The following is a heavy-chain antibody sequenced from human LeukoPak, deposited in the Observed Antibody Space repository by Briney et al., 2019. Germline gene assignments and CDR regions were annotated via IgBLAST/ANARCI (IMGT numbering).Heavy chain of an antibody. Sequence: ASVKVSCKASGYTFTSYYMHWVRQAPGQGLEWMGIINPSGGSTSYAQKFQGRVTMARDMSTSTVYMELRSLRSEDTAVYYCAREGAGRNHAFDIWGQGTMVTVSS. J-gene: IGHJ3*02. CDR1: GYTFTSYY. D-gene: IGHD1-14*01. CDR2: INPSGGST. CDR3: AREGAGRNHAFDI. V-gene: IGHV1-46*01.